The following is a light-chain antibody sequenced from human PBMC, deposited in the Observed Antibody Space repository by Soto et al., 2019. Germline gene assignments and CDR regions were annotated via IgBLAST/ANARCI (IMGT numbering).Light chain of an antibody. CDR1: QSVLYSSNNKNY. CDR3: QQYYSTPLT. J-gene: IGKJ4*01. V-gene: IGKV4-1*01. CDR2: WAS. Sequence: DIVMTQSPDSLAVSLGERATINCKSSQSVLYSSNNKNYLAWYQHKPGQPPKVLIYWASTRESGVPDRFSGSGSRTDFTLTISSLQAEDVAVYFCQQYYSTPLTFGGGTKVEIK.